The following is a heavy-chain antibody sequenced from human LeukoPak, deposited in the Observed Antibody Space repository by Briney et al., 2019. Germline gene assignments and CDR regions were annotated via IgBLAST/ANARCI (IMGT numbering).Heavy chain of an antibody. CDR2: ISGGDTSI. D-gene: IGHD6-6*01. J-gene: IGHJ6*03. Sequence: PGGSLRLSCAASGFTFSSYEMNWVRQAPGKGLEWVSYISGGDTSIYYADSVKGRFTISRDNAKNSLYLQMSSLRAEDTALYYCARDSVATRDYYYYYYMDVWGKGTTVTVSS. CDR3: ARDSVATRDYYYYYYMDV. CDR1: GFTFSSYE. V-gene: IGHV3-48*03.